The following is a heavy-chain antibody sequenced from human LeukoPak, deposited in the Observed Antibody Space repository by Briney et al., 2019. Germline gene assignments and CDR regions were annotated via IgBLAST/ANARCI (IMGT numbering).Heavy chain of an antibody. CDR3: AKDRIAAAGTNYYYYYMDV. CDR2: ISGDGGST. CDR1: GFTFDDYA. Sequence: GGSLRLSCAASGFTFDDYAMHWVRQAPGKGLEWVSLISGDGGSTYYADSVKGRFTISRDNSKNSLYLQMNSLRTEDTALYYCAKDRIAAAGTNYYYYYMDVWGKGTTVTLSS. V-gene: IGHV3-43*02. J-gene: IGHJ6*03. D-gene: IGHD6-13*01.